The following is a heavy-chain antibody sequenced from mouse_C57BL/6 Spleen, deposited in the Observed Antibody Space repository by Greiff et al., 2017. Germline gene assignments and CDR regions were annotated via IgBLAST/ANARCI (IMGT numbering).Heavy chain of an antibody. CDR2: IYPGSGST. D-gene: IGHD2-2*01. CDR3: AGRGMVTTRGFAY. Sequence: QVQLQQPGAELVKPGASVKMSCKASGYTFTSYWITWVKQRPGQGLEWIGDIYPGSGSTNYNEKFKSKATLTVDTSSSTAYMQLSSRTSEDSAVYYCAGRGMVTTRGFAYWGKGTLVTVAA. CDR1: GYTFTSYW. V-gene: IGHV1-55*01. J-gene: IGHJ3*01.